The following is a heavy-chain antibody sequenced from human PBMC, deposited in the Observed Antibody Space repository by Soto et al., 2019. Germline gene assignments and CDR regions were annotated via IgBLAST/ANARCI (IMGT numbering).Heavy chain of an antibody. J-gene: IGHJ5*02. Sequence: GASVKVSCKASGYTFTSYGISWVRQAPGQGLEWMGWISAYNGNTNYAQKLQSRLTITKDTSKNQVVLTMTNMDPVDTATYYCAHRREGQNWFDPWGQGTLVTVSS. CDR1: GYTFTSYG. CDR2: ISAYNGNT. CDR3: AHRREGQNWFDP. V-gene: IGHV1-18*01. D-gene: IGHD1-26*01.